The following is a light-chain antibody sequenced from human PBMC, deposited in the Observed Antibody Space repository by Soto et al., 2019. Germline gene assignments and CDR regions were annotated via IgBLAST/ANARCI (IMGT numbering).Light chain of an antibody. J-gene: IGKJ3*01. CDR1: QSVSGN. CDR2: GTS. CDR3: QQYNNWPPFT. Sequence: EIGMTQSPATLSVSPGERATLSCRASQSVSGNLAWYQQKPGQAPRLLIYGTSTRATGIPDRVSGSGSGTELTLTIGRLQSEDFAVYYCQQYNNWPPFTFGPGTKVDIK. V-gene: IGKV3-15*01.